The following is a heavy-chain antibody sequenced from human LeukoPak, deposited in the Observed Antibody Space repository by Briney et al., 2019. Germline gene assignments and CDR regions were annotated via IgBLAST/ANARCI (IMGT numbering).Heavy chain of an antibody. V-gene: IGHV3-7*01. J-gene: IGHJ4*02. CDR1: GFTFSTYW. CDR3: ASRIVGTPDYFDN. D-gene: IGHD1-26*01. CDR2: IQQDGNEK. Sequence: GGSLRHSCAAPGFTFSTYWMSWVRQAPGKGLEWVANIQQDGNEKYYVDSVKGRFTISRDNAKNSLYLQMNSLRVEDTAVYYCASRIVGTPDYFDNWGQGTLVTVSS.